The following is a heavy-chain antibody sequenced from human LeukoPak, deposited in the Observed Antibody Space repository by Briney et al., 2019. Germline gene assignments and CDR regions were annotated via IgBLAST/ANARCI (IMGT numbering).Heavy chain of an antibody. D-gene: IGHD3-3*01. V-gene: IGHV3-23*01. CDR1: GFIFRNYA. J-gene: IGHJ6*02. CDR3: ARDFWATNYYYGMDV. CDR2: ISGSGDSV. Sequence: GGSLRLFCAGSGFIFRNYAMAWVRQAPGKGLECVSAISGSGDSVRHADSVQGRFIISRDNSKSTLYLQMDNLRAEDTALYYCARDFWATNYYYGMDVWGQGTTVTVSS.